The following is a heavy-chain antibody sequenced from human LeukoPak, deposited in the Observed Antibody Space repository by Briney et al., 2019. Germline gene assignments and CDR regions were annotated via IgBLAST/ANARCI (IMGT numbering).Heavy chain of an antibody. CDR3: AREVSALFDP. CDR1: GGSISSYY. V-gene: IGHV4-59*12. Sequence: SETLSLTCTVSGGSISSYYWSWIRQPPGKGLEWIGYIYYSGSTNYNPSLKSRVTISVDTSKNQFSLKLSPVTAADTAVYYCAREVSALFDPWGQGTLVTVSS. CDR2: IYYSGST. J-gene: IGHJ5*02.